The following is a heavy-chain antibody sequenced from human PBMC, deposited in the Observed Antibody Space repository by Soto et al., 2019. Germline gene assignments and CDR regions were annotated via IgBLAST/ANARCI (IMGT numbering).Heavy chain of an antibody. CDR1: GFTFRSYG. CDR3: AKEIAVAGDLDY. V-gene: IGHV3-30*18. D-gene: IGHD6-19*01. CDR2: VSSDGRTT. Sequence: QVRLVESGGGVVQPGRSLRLSCVASGFTFRSYGIHWVRQAPGKGLEWVAVVSSDGRTTYYADSVKGRFTISRDKSNNTLYLQMDSLRPEDTAVYYCAKEIAVAGDLDYWGRGNLVTVSS. J-gene: IGHJ4*01.